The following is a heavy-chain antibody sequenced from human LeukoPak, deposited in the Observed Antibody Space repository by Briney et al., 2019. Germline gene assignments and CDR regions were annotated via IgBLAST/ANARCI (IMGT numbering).Heavy chain of an antibody. CDR1: GFTFSSYA. Sequence: AGGSLRLSCAASGFTFSSYAMSWVRQAPGKGLEWVLAISGSGGSTYYADSVKGRFTISRDNSKNTLYLQMNSLRAEDTAVYYCAKAPYGSGSYSGMRFDPWGQGTLVTVSS. CDR2: ISGSGGST. J-gene: IGHJ5*02. D-gene: IGHD3-10*01. CDR3: AKAPYGSGSYSGMRFDP. V-gene: IGHV3-23*01.